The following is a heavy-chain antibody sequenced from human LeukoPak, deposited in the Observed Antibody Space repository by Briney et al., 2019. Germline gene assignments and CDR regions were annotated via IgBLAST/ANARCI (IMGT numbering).Heavy chain of an antibody. CDR1: GFTVGGNY. V-gene: IGHV3-66*02. D-gene: IGHD3-3*01. J-gene: IGHJ5*02. Sequence: GGSLRLSCAASGFTVGGNYMSWVRQAPGKGLEWVSVIYSGGGTYCADSVKGRFTISRDNSKNTLYLQMNSLRAEDTAVYYCARLSGYSKWFDPWGQGTLVTVSS. CDR3: ARLSGYSKWFDP. CDR2: IYSGGGT.